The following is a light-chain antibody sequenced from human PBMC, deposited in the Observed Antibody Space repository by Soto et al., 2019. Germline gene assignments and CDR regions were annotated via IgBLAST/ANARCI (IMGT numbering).Light chain of an antibody. CDR2: DAS. CDR3: QNCRSSAIS. Sequence: AIQLTQSPSSLSASVGDRVSITCRASQGIGCALAWYQLKPGAAPTLLIYDASTLESGVPSRFSGSRSGADFTLPLSSLQPEDFATYYCQNCRSSAISVGGGTKGEIK. J-gene: IGKJ4*01. V-gene: IGKV1-13*02. CDR1: QGIGCA.